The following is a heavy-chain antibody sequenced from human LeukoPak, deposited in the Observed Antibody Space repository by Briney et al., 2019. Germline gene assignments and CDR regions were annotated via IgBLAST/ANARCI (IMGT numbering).Heavy chain of an antibody. J-gene: IGHJ6*03. V-gene: IGHV1-2*02. CDR1: GYTFTGYY. D-gene: IGHD3-10*01. CDR3: ARAPRFGELLPSYYYYYMDV. CDR2: INPNSGGT. Sequence: ASVKVSCKASGYTFTGYYMHWVRQAPGQGLEWMGWINPNSGGTNYAQKFQGRVTMTRDTSISTAYMELSRLRSDDTAVYYCARAPRFGELLPSYYYYYMDVWGKGTTVTISS.